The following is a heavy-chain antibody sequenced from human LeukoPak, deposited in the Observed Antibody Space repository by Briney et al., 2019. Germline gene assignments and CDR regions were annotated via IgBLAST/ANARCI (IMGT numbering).Heavy chain of an antibody. V-gene: IGHV1-69*13. D-gene: IGHD3-22*01. Sequence: SVKVSCKASGGTFSSYAISWVRQAPGQGLEWMGGISPIFGTANYAQKFQGRVTITADESTSTAYMELSSLRSEDTAVYNCARLRLSYYYDSSGYKATDYWGQGTLVTVSS. CDR3: ARLRLSYYYDSSGYKATDY. CDR2: ISPIFGTA. J-gene: IGHJ4*02. CDR1: GGTFSSYA.